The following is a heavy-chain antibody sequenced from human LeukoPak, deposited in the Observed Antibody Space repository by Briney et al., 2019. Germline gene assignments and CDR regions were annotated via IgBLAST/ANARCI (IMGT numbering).Heavy chain of an antibody. J-gene: IGHJ4*02. D-gene: IGHD2-21*01. CDR3: ARDGPAYSFEY. V-gene: IGHV3-48*03. Sequence: GGSLRLSCAASGFIFSTYEMHWVRQAPGKGLEWVAYISTSGSTIYYAASVKGRFTFSRDNARNSLFLQMNRLRAEDTAVYYCARDGPAYSFEYWGQGTLVTVSS. CDR1: GFIFSTYE. CDR2: ISTSGSTI.